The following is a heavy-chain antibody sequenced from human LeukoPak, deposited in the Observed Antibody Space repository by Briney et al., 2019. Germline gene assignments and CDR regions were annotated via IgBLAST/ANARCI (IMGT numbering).Heavy chain of an antibody. Sequence: PGGSLRLSCAASGFIFSNYAMSWVRQAPGKGLEWVSGISGSGGSTVYADSVKGRFTISRDNSKNTLYLQMNSLRAEDTAVYYCARRAGAYSHPYDYWGQGTLVTVSS. V-gene: IGHV3-23*01. CDR3: ARRAGAYSHPYDY. CDR2: ISGSGGST. CDR1: GFIFSNYA. D-gene: IGHD4/OR15-4a*01. J-gene: IGHJ4*02.